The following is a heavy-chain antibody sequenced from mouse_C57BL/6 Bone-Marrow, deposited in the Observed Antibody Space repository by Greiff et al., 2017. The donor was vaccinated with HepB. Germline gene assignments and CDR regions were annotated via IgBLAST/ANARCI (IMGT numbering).Heavy chain of an antibody. D-gene: IGHD2-5*01. CDR1: GFTFSDFY. V-gene: IGHV7-1*01. Sequence: DVKLVESGGGLVQSGRSLRLSCATSGFTFSDFYMEWVRQAPGKGLEWIAASRNKANDYTTEYSASVKGRFIVSRDTSQSILYLQMNALRAEDTAIYYCARDANSNYEGNAMDYWGQGTSVTVSS. CDR3: ARDANSNYEGNAMDY. CDR2: SRNKANDYTT. J-gene: IGHJ4*01.